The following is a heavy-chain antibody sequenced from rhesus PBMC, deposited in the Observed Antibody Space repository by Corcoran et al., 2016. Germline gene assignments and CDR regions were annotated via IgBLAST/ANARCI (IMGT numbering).Heavy chain of an antibody. CDR1: GASISSYW. Sequence: QVQLQESGPGLVKPSETLSLTCAVSGASISSYWWNWIRQSPGKGLEWIGEISGNRETTKYNPSLKSRVTISTDASKNQCSLKMSSGTAADAAVYYCAKGGQSWSGEDYWGQGVLVTVSS. D-gene: IGHD6-13*01. J-gene: IGHJ4*01. V-gene: IGHV4-80*01. CDR2: ISGNRETT. CDR3: AKGGQSWSGEDY.